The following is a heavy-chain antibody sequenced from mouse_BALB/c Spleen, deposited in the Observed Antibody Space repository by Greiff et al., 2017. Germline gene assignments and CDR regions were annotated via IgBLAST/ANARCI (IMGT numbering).Heavy chain of an antibody. J-gene: IGHJ4*01. V-gene: IGHV1S29*02. CDR2: IYPYNGGT. Sequence: EVHLVESGPELVKPGASVKISCKASGYTFTDYNMHWVKQSHGKSLEWIGYIYPYNGGTGYNQKFKSKATLTVDNSSSTAYMELRSLTSEDSAVYYCARGGYGNYYAMDYWGQGTSVTVSS. CDR1: GYTFTDYN. D-gene: IGHD1-1*01. CDR3: ARGGYGNYYAMDY.